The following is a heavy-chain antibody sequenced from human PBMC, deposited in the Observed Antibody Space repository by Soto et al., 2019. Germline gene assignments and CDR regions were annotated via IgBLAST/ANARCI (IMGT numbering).Heavy chain of an antibody. D-gene: IGHD3-10*01. CDR1: GFTFSSYS. J-gene: IGHJ4*02. CDR2: FRAGGDDGTT. V-gene: IGHV3-23*01. CDR3: AKKVNSGSGSQYFDY. Sequence: GGALRLSCVASGFTFSSYSMSWVRQAPGKGLEWVSGFRAGGDDGTTYYADSVKGRFTISRDNSKNTLFLQMNSLRAEDTAIYYCAKKVNSGSGSQYFDYFGQGTLVTVSS.